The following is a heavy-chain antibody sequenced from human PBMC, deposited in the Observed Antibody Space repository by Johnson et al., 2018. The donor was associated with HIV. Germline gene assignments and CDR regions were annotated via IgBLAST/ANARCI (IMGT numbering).Heavy chain of an antibody. CDR3: ARGGFTMIVVAY. J-gene: IGHJ3*01. V-gene: IGHV3-7*05. CDR2: IKDDGSEK. CDR1: AFNFDTSW. D-gene: IGHD3-22*01. Sequence: VQLVESGGDLVQPGGSLRLSCAASAFNFDTSWMAWVRQAPGKGLEWVAHIKDDGSEKYYVDSVKGRFTVSRDNAKNSLYLQMNSLRAEDTAVYYCARGGFTMIVVAYWGQGTMVTVSS.